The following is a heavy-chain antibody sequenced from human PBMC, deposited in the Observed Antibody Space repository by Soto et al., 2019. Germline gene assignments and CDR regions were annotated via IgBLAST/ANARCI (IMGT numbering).Heavy chain of an antibody. J-gene: IGHJ6*02. CDR1: GGSISSRCYY. D-gene: IGHD1-26*01. V-gene: IGHV4-39*02. CDR3: ARDYRAKAGYSYGMDV. Sequence: ENPSLTCAVSGGSISSRCYYWGWIRQPPGKGLEWIGSIYYSGSTYYNPSLKSRVTISVDTSKNQFSLKLSSVTAADTAVYYCARDYRAKAGYSYGMDVSGQATSVTGS. CDR2: IYYSGST.